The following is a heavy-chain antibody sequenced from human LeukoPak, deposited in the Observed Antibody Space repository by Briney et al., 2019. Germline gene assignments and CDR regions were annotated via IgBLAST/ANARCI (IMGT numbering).Heavy chain of an antibody. CDR3: ARGPGYSGYDFAFDI. D-gene: IGHD5-12*01. J-gene: IGHJ3*02. CDR1: GGSFNAYY. V-gene: IGHV4-34*01. Sequence: SETLSLTCAVYGGSFNAYYWSWIRHPPGKALEGIGEINHSGSTNYNPSLKSRVTISLDTSKNQFSLRLSSVTAANTAVYYCARGPGYSGYDFAFDIWGQGTTVTASS. CDR2: INHSGST.